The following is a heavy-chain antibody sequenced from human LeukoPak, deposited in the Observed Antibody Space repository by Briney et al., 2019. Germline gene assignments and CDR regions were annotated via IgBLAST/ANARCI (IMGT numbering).Heavy chain of an antibody. V-gene: IGHV3-66*01. D-gene: IGHD3-10*01. CDR1: GFTVSRKY. CDR3: AKEPHRLLTDYFDY. CDR2: IYSGGST. Sequence: GGSLRLSCAASGFTVSRKYMTWVRQAPGKGLEWVSIIYSGGSTHYADSVKGRFTISRDTSKNTLYLQMNSLRAEDTAVYYCAKEPHRLLTDYFDYWGQGTLVTVSS. J-gene: IGHJ4*02.